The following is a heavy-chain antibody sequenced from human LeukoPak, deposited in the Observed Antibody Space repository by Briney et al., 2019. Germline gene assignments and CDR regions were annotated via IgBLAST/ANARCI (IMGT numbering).Heavy chain of an antibody. J-gene: IGHJ5*02. CDR3: ARVGYSSGWYRFDWFDP. V-gene: IGHV1-8*01. CDR1: GYTFTSYD. D-gene: IGHD6-19*01. Sequence: GASVKVSCKASGYTFTSYDINWVRQATGQGLEWTGWMNPNSGNTGYAQKFQGRVTMTRNTSISTAYMELSSLRSEDTAVYYCARVGYSSGWYRFDWFDPWGQGTLVTVSS. CDR2: MNPNSGNT.